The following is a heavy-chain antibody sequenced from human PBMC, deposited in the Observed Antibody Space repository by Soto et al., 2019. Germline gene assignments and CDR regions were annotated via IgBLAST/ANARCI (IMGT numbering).Heavy chain of an antibody. J-gene: IGHJ6*02. CDR2: IIPIFGTA. CDR1: GGTFSSYA. Sequence: QVQLVQSGAEVKKPGSSVKVSCKASGGTFSSYAISWVRQAPGQGLEWMGGIIPIFGTANYAQKFQGRVTITAVESTSTAYMELSSLRSEDTAVYYCATSASGSYYNVDYYYYYGIDVWAQGTTVTVSS. D-gene: IGHD3-10*01. CDR3: ATSASGSYYNVDYYYYYGIDV. V-gene: IGHV1-69*01.